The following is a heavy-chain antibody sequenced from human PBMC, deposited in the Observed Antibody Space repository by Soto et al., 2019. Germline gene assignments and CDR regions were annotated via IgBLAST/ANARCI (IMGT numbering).Heavy chain of an antibody. J-gene: IGHJ3*02. V-gene: IGHV3-7*01. CDR1: GFAFCRYW. D-gene: IGHD5-18*01. CDR2: IKQDGTEK. CDR3: ARGDTPMITGMDSFDI. Sequence: GGSLRLSCAASGFAFCRYWINWCRHAAGKWLEWVANIKQDGTEKNYVDSVKGRFTISRDNARNSLYLQMDSLRAEDTAVYFCARGDTPMITGMDSFDIWGQGTMVTVSS.